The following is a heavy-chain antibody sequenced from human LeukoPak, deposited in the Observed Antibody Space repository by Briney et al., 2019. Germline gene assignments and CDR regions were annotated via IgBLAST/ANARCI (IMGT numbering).Heavy chain of an antibody. CDR3: AKDLDYYGSGSAFDY. Sequence: GGSLRLSWAASGFTFSSYAMHWVRQAPGKGLEWVAFIRYDGSNKYYADSVKGRFTISRDNSKNTLYLQMNSLRAEDTAVYYCAKDLDYYGSGSAFDYWGQGTLVTVSS. D-gene: IGHD3-10*01. CDR2: IRYDGSNK. V-gene: IGHV3-30*02. J-gene: IGHJ4*02. CDR1: GFTFSSYA.